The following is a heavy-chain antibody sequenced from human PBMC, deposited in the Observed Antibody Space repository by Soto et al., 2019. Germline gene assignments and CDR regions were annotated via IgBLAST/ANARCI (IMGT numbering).Heavy chain of an antibody. Sequence: EVQLLESGGGLVQPGGSLRLSCAASGFTFSSYAMSWVRQAPGKGLEWVSAISGSGGSTYYADSVKGRFTISRDNSKNTRYLQMNSLRAEDMAVYYCAKGRRGGASCNDYWGQGTLVTVSS. CDR3: AKGRRGGASCNDY. CDR2: ISGSGGST. V-gene: IGHV3-23*01. D-gene: IGHD2-2*01. J-gene: IGHJ4*02. CDR1: GFTFSSYA.